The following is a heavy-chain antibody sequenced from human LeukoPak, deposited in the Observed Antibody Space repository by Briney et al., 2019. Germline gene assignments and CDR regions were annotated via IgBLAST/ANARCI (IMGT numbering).Heavy chain of an antibody. CDR1: GGSISSYY. Sequence: KPSETLSLTCTVSGGSISSYYWSWIRQPPGKGLEWIGYIYYSGSTNYNPSLKSRVTISVDTSKNQFSLKLNSVTAADTAVYYCARRADSSGWYYFDYWGQGTLVTVSS. CDR3: ARRADSSGWYYFDY. D-gene: IGHD6-19*01. V-gene: IGHV4-59*01. J-gene: IGHJ4*02. CDR2: IYYSGST.